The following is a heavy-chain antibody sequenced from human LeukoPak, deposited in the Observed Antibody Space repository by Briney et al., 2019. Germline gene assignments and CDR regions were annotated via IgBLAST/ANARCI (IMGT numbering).Heavy chain of an antibody. V-gene: IGHV3-23*01. CDR2: ISGSDGRL. Sequence: GGSLRLSCGASGFTFSSHAMSWVRQAPGKGLEWVSAISGSDGRLFYADAVKGRFTISRDNSKNTLYLQMNSLRAEDTALYYCVNGERRWWSDRWGQGTLVTVSS. D-gene: IGHD2-15*01. CDR3: VNGERRWWSDR. CDR1: GFTFSSHA. J-gene: IGHJ5*02.